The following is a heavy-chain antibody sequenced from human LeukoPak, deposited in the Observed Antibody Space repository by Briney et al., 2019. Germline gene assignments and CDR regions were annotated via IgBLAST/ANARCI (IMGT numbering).Heavy chain of an antibody. J-gene: IGHJ5*02. CDR3: ARDYPLTMVRGVIYWFDP. V-gene: IGHV4-4*07. CDR2: IYTSGST. D-gene: IGHD3-10*01. CDR1: GGSISSYY. Sequence: SETLSLTCTVSGGSISSYYWSWIRQPAGKGLEWIGRIYTSGSTNYNPSLKSRVTMSVDTSKNQFSLKLSSVTAADTAVYYCARDYPLTMVRGVIYWFDPWGQGTLVTVSS.